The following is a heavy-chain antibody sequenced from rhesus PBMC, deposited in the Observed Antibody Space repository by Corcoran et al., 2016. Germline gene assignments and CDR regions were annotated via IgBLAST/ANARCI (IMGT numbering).Heavy chain of an antibody. Sequence: QVQLQESGPGLVKPSETLSLTCAVSGGSISGYWWGWIRQPPGTGLEWIGYIGGSSGSTYYNPSLKSRVTISTDTSKNQFSLKVSSVTAADTAVYYCARDFKNDYWGQGALVTVSS. CDR2: IGGSSGST. J-gene: IGHJ4*01. CDR3: ARDFKNDY. CDR1: GGSISGYW. V-gene: IGHV4-165*01.